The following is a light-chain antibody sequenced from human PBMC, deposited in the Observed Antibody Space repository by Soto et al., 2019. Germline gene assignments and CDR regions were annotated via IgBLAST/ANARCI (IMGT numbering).Light chain of an antibody. Sequence: EVVLTQSPGTLSLSPGERATLACRASKSVSNYVAWYQQKSGQPPRLLIYGASSMASGIPDGFSGSGSGTDFTLTISRVEPEDFALYYCQQYGSSLTFGLGTKVDIK. CDR2: GAS. V-gene: IGKV3-20*01. CDR3: QQYGSSLT. CDR1: KSVSNY. J-gene: IGKJ1*01.